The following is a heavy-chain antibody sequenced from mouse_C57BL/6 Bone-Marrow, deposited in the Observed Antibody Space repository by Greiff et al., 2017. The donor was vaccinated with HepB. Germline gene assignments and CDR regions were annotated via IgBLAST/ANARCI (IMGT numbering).Heavy chain of an antibody. V-gene: IGHV14-1*01. D-gene: IGHD1-1*01. Sequence: EVQLQQSGAELVRPGASVKLSCTASGFNIKDYYMHWVKQRPEQDLEWIGRIDPEDGDTEYAPKFQGKATMTADTSSNTAYLQLSSLTSEDTAVYYCTTDYGSSWFAYWGQGTLVTVSA. CDR2: IDPEDGDT. J-gene: IGHJ3*01. CDR1: GFNIKDYY. CDR3: TTDYGSSWFAY.